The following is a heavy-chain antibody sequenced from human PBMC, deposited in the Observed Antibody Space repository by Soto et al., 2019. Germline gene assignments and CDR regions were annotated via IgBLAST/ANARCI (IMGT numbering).Heavy chain of an antibody. D-gene: IGHD3-22*01. J-gene: IGHJ2*01. V-gene: IGHV3-48*03. CDR3: ARVVYDSSVKSYWYFDL. CDR2: ISSSGSTI. CDR1: GFTFSSYE. Sequence: EVQLVESGGGLVQPGGSLRLSCAPSGFTFSSYEMNWVRQAPGKGLEWVSYISSSGSTIYYADSVKGRFTISRDNAKNSLYLQMNSLRAEDTPVYYCARVVYDSSVKSYWYFDLWGRGTLVTVSS.